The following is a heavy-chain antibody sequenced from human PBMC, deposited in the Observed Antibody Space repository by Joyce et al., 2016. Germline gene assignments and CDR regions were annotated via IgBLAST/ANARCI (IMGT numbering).Heavy chain of an antibody. D-gene: IGHD6-25*01. J-gene: IGHJ5*02. Sequence: EVHLVESGGGLIQPGGSLRLSCAASGFIVSSNYMTWVRQAPGKGLGWVSVIYVGGSTYYADSVKGRFTISSDNSKNTVYLQMNSLRAEDTAVYYCARDQGSAADWLDPWGQGTLVTVSS. CDR2: IYVGGST. CDR1: GFIVSSNY. V-gene: IGHV3-53*01. CDR3: ARDQGSAADWLDP.